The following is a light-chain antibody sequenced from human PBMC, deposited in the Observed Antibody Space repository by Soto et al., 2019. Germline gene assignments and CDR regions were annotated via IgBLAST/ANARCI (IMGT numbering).Light chain of an antibody. CDR1: QDISNY. CDR3: QQYDNLLLT. V-gene: IGKV1-33*01. CDR2: DAS. Sequence: DIQMTQSPSSLSASVGDRVTITCQASQDISNYLNWYQQKPGKAPKLLIYDASNLETGVPSRFSGSGSGTDFTFTISSLQPEDIATYYCQQYDNLLLTFVGGTKVEIK. J-gene: IGKJ4*01.